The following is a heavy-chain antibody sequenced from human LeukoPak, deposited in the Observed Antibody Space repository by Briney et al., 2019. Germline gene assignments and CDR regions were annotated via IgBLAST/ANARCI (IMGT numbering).Heavy chain of an antibody. CDR3: AREIWGSSSYNWFDP. CDR1: GYTFTSYG. Sequence: ASVKVSCKASGYTFTSYGISWVRRAPGQGLEWMGWISAYNGNTNYAQKLQGRVTMTTDTSTSTAYMELRSLRSDDTAVYYCAREIWGSSSYNWFDPWGQGTLVTVSS. D-gene: IGHD3-16*01. CDR2: ISAYNGNT. J-gene: IGHJ5*02. V-gene: IGHV1-18*01.